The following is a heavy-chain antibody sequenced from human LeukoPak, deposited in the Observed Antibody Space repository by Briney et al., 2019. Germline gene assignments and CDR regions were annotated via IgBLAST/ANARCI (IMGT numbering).Heavy chain of an antibody. J-gene: IGHJ6*02. D-gene: IGHD3-10*01. CDR1: GYTFTGYY. V-gene: IGHV1-2*02. CDR3: ARDHEYYYGSGSYYNYYYGMDV. CDR2: INPNSGGT. Sequence: ASVKVSCKASGYTFTGYYMHWVRQAPGQGLEWMGWINPNSGGTNYAQKFQGRVTMTRDTSISTAYMELSRLRSDDTAVYYCARDHEYYYGSGSYYNYYYGMDVWGQGTTVTVSS.